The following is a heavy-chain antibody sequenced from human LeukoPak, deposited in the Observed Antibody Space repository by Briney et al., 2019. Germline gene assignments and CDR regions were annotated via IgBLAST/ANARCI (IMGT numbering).Heavy chain of an antibody. CDR2: ISSSGYTI. CDR1: GFTLSSYE. V-gene: IGHV3-48*03. J-gene: IGHJ3*02. Sequence: GGSLRLSCAASGFTLSSYEMNWVRQAPGKGLEWVSYISSSGYTIYYADSVKGRFTISRDNAKNSLYLRMNSLRAEDTAVYYCARALYIWGQGTMVTVSS. CDR3: ARALYI.